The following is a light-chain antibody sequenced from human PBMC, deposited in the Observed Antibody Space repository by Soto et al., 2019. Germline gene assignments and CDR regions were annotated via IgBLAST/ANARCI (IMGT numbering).Light chain of an antibody. Sequence: SYELTQPPSVSVSPGQTASITCSGDKLGNKYTSWYQQRPGRSPVMIMYQDNKRPSGIPERFSGSNSGSTATLTISGTQAMDEADYYCQAWDSSTAVFGGGTKLPVL. V-gene: IGLV3-1*01. CDR3: QAWDSSTAV. CDR1: KLGNKY. J-gene: IGLJ3*02. CDR2: QDN.